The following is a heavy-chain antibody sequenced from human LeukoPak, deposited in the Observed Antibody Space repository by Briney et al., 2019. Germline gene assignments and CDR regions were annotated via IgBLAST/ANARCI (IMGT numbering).Heavy chain of an antibody. CDR1: GFTFSSYG. V-gene: IGHV3-30*18. CDR3: AKDRMGLFDY. J-gene: IGHJ4*02. Sequence: GWSLRLSCAASGFTFSSYGMHWVRQAPGKGLEWVAVISYDGSNKYYADSVKGRFTISRDNSKNTLYLQMNSLRAEDTAVYYCAKDRMGLFDYWGQGTLVTVSS. CDR2: ISYDGSNK. D-gene: IGHD1-14*01.